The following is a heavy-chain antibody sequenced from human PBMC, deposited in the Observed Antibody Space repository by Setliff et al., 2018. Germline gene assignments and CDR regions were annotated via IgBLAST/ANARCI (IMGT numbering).Heavy chain of an antibody. V-gene: IGHV1-69-2*01. Sequence: ASVKVSCKASGYTFTSYDINWVRQATGQGLEWMGLVDPEDGETIYAEKFQGRVTITADTSTDTAYMELSSLRSEDTAVYYCATLGTMVRGVEFDYWGQGTLVTVSS. CDR3: ATLGTMVRGVEFDY. CDR1: GYTFTSYD. CDR2: VDPEDGET. J-gene: IGHJ4*02. D-gene: IGHD3-10*01.